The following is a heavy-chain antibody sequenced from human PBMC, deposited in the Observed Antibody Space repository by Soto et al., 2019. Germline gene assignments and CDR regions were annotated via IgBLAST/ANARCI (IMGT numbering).Heavy chain of an antibody. CDR2: IYYSGST. V-gene: IGHV4-39*01. CDR1: GGSISSSSYY. D-gene: IGHD1-26*01. Sequence: QLQLQESGPGLVKPSETLSLTCTVSGGSISSSSYYWGWIRQPPGKGLEWIGSIYYSGSTYYNPSLKSRVTISVDTSKNQFSLKLSSVTAADTAVYYCARHTSKPIVGSYYEGFVVDYWGQGTLVTVSS. J-gene: IGHJ4*02. CDR3: ARHTSKPIVGSYYEGFVVDY.